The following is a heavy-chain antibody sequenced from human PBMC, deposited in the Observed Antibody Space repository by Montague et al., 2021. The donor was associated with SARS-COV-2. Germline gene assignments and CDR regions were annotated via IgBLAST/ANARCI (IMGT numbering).Heavy chain of an antibody. V-gene: IGHV4-4*02. D-gene: IGHD4-17*01. CDR3: ARETTVRYYYYYGMDV. CDR2: IYHSGST. CDR1: GGSISSSNW. J-gene: IGHJ6*02. Sequence: SETLSLTCAVSGGSISSSNWWSWVRQPPGKGLEWIGEIYHSGSTNYNQSLKSRVTISVDKSKNQFSLMLSSVTAAATAVYYCARETTVRYYYYYGMDVWGQGTTVTVSS.